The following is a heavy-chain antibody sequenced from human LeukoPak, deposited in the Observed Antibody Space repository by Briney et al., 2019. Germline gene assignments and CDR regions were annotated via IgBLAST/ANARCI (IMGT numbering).Heavy chain of an antibody. J-gene: IGHJ4*02. Sequence: GESLKISCKGSGYSFTSYWIGWVRQMPGKGLEWMGTIYPGDSDTRYSPSFQGQVTISADKSISTAYLQWSSLKASDTAMYYCARPALAYCGGDCYSGFDYWGPGTLVTVSS. CDR1: GYSFTSYW. CDR2: IYPGDSDT. D-gene: IGHD2-21*02. CDR3: ARPALAYCGGDCYSGFDY. V-gene: IGHV5-51*01.